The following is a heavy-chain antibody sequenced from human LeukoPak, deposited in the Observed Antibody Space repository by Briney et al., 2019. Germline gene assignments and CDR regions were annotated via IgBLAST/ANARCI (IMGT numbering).Heavy chain of an antibody. CDR2: FHHSGTN. V-gene: IGHV4-59*01. D-gene: IGHD2-2*01. J-gene: IGHJ3*02. CDR1: GGSINNYY. Sequence: SETLSLTCTVSGGSINNYYWSWVRQPPGEGLEWIAFFHHSGTNSYNPSVKGRVTISFDTSKNHLSLDLRSVTAADTAVYYCARLSSLDAFDIWGQGTMVTVSS. CDR3: ARLSSLDAFDI.